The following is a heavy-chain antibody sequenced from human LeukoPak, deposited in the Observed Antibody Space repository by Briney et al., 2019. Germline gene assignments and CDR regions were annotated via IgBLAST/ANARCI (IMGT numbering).Heavy chain of an antibody. CDR2: INHSGIT. J-gene: IGHJ3*02. Sequence: PSETLSLTRAVYGGSFCGFYWSCIPQPPGKGLEWIGEINHSGITKYNPSPKSRVTISVDTSKNQFSLKLSSVTAADTAVYYCARGRSGYRWGSSRRAFDSWGQGTMVTVSS. V-gene: IGHV4-34*01. CDR1: GGSFCGFY. D-gene: IGHD3-3*01. CDR3: ARGRSGYRWGSSRRAFDS.